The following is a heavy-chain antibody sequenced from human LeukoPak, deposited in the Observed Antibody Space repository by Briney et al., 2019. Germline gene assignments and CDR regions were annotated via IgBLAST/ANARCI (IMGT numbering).Heavy chain of an antibody. V-gene: IGHV1-69*04. CDR2: IIPILGIA. CDR1: GGTFISYA. Sequence: GASVKVSCKASGGTFISYAISWVRQAPGQGLEWMGRIIPILGIANYAQKFQGRVTITADKSTSTAYMELSSLRSEDTAVYYCARDGGYDFWSRYYFKWCDLWGQGTLVTVSS. D-gene: IGHD3-3*01. J-gene: IGHJ5*02. CDR3: ARDGGYDFWSRYYFKWCDL.